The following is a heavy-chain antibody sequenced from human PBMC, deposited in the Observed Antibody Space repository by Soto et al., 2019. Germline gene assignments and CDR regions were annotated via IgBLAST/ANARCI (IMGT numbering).Heavy chain of an antibody. J-gene: IGHJ5*02. D-gene: IGHD6-6*01. V-gene: IGHV4-59*01. CDR3: ARDHSSQLPPYWLDP. CDR1: GDSMRNYY. CDR2: IFYRGST. Sequence: SETLSLTCTVSGDSMRNYYWSWIRQPPGKGLEYIGYIFYRGSTNYNPSLKSRVTMSVDTSKNQFSLKLTSVTAADTAVYYCARDHSSQLPPYWLDPWGQGTMVTVSS.